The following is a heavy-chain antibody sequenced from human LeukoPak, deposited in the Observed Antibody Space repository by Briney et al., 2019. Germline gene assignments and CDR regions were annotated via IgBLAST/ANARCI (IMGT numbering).Heavy chain of an antibody. Sequence: GGSLRLSCAASGFTFSSYSMNWVRQAPGKGLDWVSYISSSSSTIYYADSVKGRFTISRDNAKNSLYLQMNSLRAEDTAVYYCARDQGGGWTHLSYDYWGQGTLVTVSS. CDR1: GFTFSSYS. D-gene: IGHD6-19*01. J-gene: IGHJ4*02. V-gene: IGHV3-48*01. CDR3: ARDQGGGWTHLSYDY. CDR2: ISSSSSTI.